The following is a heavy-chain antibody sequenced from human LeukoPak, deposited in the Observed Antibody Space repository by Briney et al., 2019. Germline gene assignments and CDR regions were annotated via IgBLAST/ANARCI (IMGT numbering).Heavy chain of an antibody. CDR3: ARTILWFGEFHFDY. CDR1: GYTFTSYG. D-gene: IGHD3-10*01. Sequence: GASVKVSCKASGYTFTSYGISWVRQAPGQGREWMGWISAYNGNTNYAQKLQGRVTMTTDTSTSTAYMELRSLRSDDTAVYYCARTILWFGEFHFDYWGQGTLVTVSS. J-gene: IGHJ4*02. CDR2: ISAYNGNT. V-gene: IGHV1-18*01.